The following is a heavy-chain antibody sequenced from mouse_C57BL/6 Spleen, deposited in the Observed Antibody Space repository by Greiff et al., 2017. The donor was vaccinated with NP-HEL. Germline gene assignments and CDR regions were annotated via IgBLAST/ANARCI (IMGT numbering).Heavy chain of an antibody. V-gene: IGHV8-12*01. CDR3: ARRAAYYYGSSYWYFDV. J-gene: IGHJ1*03. CDR2: IYWDDDK. D-gene: IGHD1-1*01. Sequence: QVTLKVSGPGILQSSQTLSLTCSFSGFSLSTSGMGVSWIRQPSGKGLVWLAHIYWDDDKSYNPSLKSRLTITKDTSRNQVFLKITSVDTADTATYSCARRAAYYYGSSYWYFDVWGTGTTVTVSS. CDR1: GFSLSTSGMG.